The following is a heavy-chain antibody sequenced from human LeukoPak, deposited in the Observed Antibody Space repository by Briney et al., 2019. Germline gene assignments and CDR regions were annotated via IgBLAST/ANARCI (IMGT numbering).Heavy chain of an antibody. CDR2: ILYDGTNK. CDR3: AKDQGKASYDSRGYPASY. J-gene: IGHJ4*02. D-gene: IGHD3-22*01. Sequence: GGSLRLSCAASGFXFSSYGIHWVRQAPGKGLEWVAIILYDGTNKYYAGSVKGRFTISRDNSKNTLYLQMNSLRAEDTAVYYCAKDQGKASYDSRGYPASYWGQGTLVTVSS. V-gene: IGHV3-30*18. CDR1: GFXFSSYG.